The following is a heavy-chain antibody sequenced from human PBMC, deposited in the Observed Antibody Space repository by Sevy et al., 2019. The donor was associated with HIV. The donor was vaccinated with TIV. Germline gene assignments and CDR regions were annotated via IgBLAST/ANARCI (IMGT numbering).Heavy chain of an antibody. D-gene: IGHD6-13*01. Sequence: GGSLRLSCAASGFTFSYFGMHWVRQAPGKGLEWVTFIQYDGNTKYYADSVKGRFTISRDNSKNTLFLQMNSLKSDDTAVHYCAKNTAAAGAGGFDYWGQGALVTVSS. CDR1: GFTFSYFG. CDR2: IQYDGNTK. CDR3: AKNTAAAGAGGFDY. J-gene: IGHJ4*02. V-gene: IGHV3-30*02.